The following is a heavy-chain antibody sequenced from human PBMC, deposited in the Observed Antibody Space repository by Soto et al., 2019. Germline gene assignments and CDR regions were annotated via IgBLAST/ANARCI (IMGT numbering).Heavy chain of an antibody. Sequence: QVQVVESGGGVVQPGRSLRLSCAAAGFSCSSYAMHGVRHAPGKGLEWVAVISDDGNNKYYADSVKGRITITRDSSKNMVYLQMNSLRPEDTAVYYCARAPPRGIAAPGTWGSGMDVWGQGTTVTVSS. V-gene: IGHV3-30*17. D-gene: IGHD6-13*01. CDR1: GFSCSSYA. CDR2: ISDDGNNK. J-gene: IGHJ6*02. CDR3: ARAPPRGIAAPGTWGSGMDV.